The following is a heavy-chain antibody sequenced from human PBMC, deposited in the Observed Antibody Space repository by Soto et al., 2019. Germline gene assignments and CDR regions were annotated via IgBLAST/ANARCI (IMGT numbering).Heavy chain of an antibody. CDR2: IYYSGTT. Sequence: LSLTCTVSGGSISSEGYYWSWFRQLPGKGLEWIGDIYYSGTTYHNPSLRSRLTISGDASKNQFSLKLSSVTDADTALYYCARGRGYSYGPYYFDYWGQGTLVSVSS. CDR1: GGSISSEGYY. CDR3: ARGRGYSYGPYYFDY. D-gene: IGHD5-18*01. V-gene: IGHV4-31*03. J-gene: IGHJ4*02.